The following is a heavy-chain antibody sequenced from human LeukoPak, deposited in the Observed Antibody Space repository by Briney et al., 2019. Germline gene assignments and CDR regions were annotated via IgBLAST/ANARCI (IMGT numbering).Heavy chain of an antibody. CDR2: IYYSGST. D-gene: IGHD1-1*01. CDR1: GGSISSGDYY. V-gene: IGHV4-30-4*01. CDR3: ARVPIRERESYFGY. J-gene: IGHJ4*02. Sequence: SETLSLTRTVSGGSISSGDYYWSWIRQPPGKGLEWIGYIYYSGSTYYNPSLKSRVTISVDTSKNQFSLKLSSVTAADTAVYYCARVPIRERESYFGYWGQGTLVTVSS.